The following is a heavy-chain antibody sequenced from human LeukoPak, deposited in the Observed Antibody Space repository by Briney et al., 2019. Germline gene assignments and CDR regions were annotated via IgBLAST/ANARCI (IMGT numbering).Heavy chain of an antibody. CDR1: GITFINAW. CDR2: IKSRSDGGST. V-gene: IGHV3-15*01. J-gene: IGHJ4*02. D-gene: IGHD4-17*01. CDR3: TTPLTTVTTLPFDS. Sequence: KSGGSLRLSCAASGITFINAWMNWVRQAPGKGLEWVGRIKSRSDGGSTDYATPVKGRFTISRDDPKATVYLQMDSLKIEDTAVYYCTTPLTTVTTLPFDSWGQGTLVTVSS.